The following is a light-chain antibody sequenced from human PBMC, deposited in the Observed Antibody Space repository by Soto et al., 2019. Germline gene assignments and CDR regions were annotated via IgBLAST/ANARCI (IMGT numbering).Light chain of an antibody. J-gene: IGLJ2*01. CDR1: GGSLASNY. CDR2: EDN. CDR3: QSVDSSDQGF. V-gene: IGLV6-57*02. Sequence: NFMLTQPHSVSGSPGKTVTISCTGSGGSLASNYVQWYQQRPGRAPTTVIYEDNDRPSGVPNRFSGSVDISSNSAFLTISGLTTEDEADYYCQSVDSSDQGFFGGGTKVTGL.